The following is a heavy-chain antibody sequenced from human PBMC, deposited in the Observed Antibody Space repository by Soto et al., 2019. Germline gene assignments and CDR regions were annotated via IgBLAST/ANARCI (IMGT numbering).Heavy chain of an antibody. CDR3: AKDRVIQLLPIWPDP. D-gene: IGHD2-2*01. CDR2: VSSDGNNK. V-gene: IGHV3-30*18. Sequence: GGSLRLSCVASGFSFSNYGMHWVRQAPGKGLEWVAFVSSDGNNKYYVESVKGRFTISRDNAKSTLYLQVDRLTVDDTAVYYCAKDRVIQLLPIWPDPWGQGTLVTVSS. CDR1: GFSFSNYG. J-gene: IGHJ5*02.